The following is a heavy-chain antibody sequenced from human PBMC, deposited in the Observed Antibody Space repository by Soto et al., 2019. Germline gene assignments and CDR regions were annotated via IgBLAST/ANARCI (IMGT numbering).Heavy chain of an antibody. CDR1: GGSISGHY. D-gene: IGHD6-19*01. CDR2: IFYSGIT. CDR3: ARVGSSGWAPDY. J-gene: IGHJ4*02. Sequence: KTSETLSLTCTVSGGSISGHYWSWIRQSPGKGLEWIGYIFYSGITNYNPSLKSRVTISVDTSRNQFSLRLSSVTAADTAVYFCARVGSSGWAPDYWSQGTLVTVSS. V-gene: IGHV4-59*11.